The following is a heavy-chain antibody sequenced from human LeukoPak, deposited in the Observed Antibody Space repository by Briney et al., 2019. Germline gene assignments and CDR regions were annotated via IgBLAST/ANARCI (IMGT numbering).Heavy chain of an antibody. CDR1: GFTFSNTW. Sequence: GGSLRLSCAASGFTFSNTWMNWVRQAPGKGLEWVGRIKRIIDGGTTDYAAPVKGRFTVSRHDSINTLYLQMGSLKTEDTAVYYCAAQGGSGDLRYWGQGTLVTVSS. CDR3: AAQGGSGDLRY. CDR2: IKRIIDGGTT. V-gene: IGHV3-15*01. J-gene: IGHJ4*02. D-gene: IGHD4-17*01.